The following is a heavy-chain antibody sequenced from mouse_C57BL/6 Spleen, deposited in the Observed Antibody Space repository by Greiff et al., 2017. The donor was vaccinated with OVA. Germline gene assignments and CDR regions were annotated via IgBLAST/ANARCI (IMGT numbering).Heavy chain of an antibody. CDR1: GYAFSSSW. D-gene: IGHD2-5*01. CDR3: ERLYSNHVYHFDY. CDR2: IYPGDGDT. Sequence: VQLQQSGPELVKPGASVKISCKASGYAFSSSWMNWVKQRPGKGLEWIGRIYPGDGDTNYNGKFKGKATLTADKSSRTAYMQLSSLTSEDSAVYFCERLYSNHVYHFDYWGKGTTLTVSA. V-gene: IGHV1-82*01. J-gene: IGHJ2*01.